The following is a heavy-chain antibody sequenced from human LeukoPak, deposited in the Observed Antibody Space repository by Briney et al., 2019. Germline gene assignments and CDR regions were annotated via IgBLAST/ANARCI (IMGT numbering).Heavy chain of an antibody. CDR1: GFTFDDYA. CDR2: ISWNSGSI. CDR3: AKQGCSSTSCYSESDYLDY. D-gene: IGHD2-2*01. J-gene: IGHJ4*02. Sequence: GGSLRLSCAASGFTFDDYAMHWVRQAPGKGLEWVSGISWNSGSIGYADSVKGRFTISRDNAKNSLYQQMNSLRAEDTALYYCAKQGCSSTSCYSESDYLDYWGQGTLVTVTS. V-gene: IGHV3-9*01.